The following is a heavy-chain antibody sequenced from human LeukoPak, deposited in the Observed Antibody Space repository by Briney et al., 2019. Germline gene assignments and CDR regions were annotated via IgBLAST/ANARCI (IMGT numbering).Heavy chain of an antibody. CDR1: GFTVSSNY. CDR2: IYSGGST. CDR3: AIDGFYDILTGENQTAYGMDV. Sequence: PGGSLRLSCAASGFTVSSNYMSWVRQAPGKGLEWVSVIYSGGSTYYADSVKGRFTISRDNSKNTLYLQMNTLRAEDTAVYYCAIDGFYDILTGENQTAYGMDVWGQGTTVTVSS. D-gene: IGHD3-9*01. V-gene: IGHV3-53*01. J-gene: IGHJ6*02.